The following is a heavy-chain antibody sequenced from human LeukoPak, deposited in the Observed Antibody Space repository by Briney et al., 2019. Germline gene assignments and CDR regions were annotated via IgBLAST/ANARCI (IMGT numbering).Heavy chain of an antibody. Sequence: GGSLRLSCAASGFTLSTYWMHWVRQVPGKGLVWVSRVNGDGTTTTYADFLEGRFTISRDNAKNSLYLQMNSLRAEDTAVYYCARAMGSGWYYFDYWGQGTLVTVSS. V-gene: IGHV3-74*01. J-gene: IGHJ4*02. CDR2: VNGDGTTT. D-gene: IGHD6-19*01. CDR1: GFTLSTYW. CDR3: ARAMGSGWYYFDY.